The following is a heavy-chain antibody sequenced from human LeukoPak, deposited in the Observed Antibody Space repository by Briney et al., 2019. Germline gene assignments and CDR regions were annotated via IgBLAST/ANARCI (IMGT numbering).Heavy chain of an antibody. CDR3: ARQGYCSGNTCYALFDP. V-gene: IGHV4-59*08. D-gene: IGHD2-2*01. CDR2: IFYSGDT. J-gene: IGHJ5*02. Sequence: SETLSLTCTVSGDSISSYYWSWIRQPPGKGLEWIGYIFYSGDTHYIPSLKSRATMSLDTSKNQLSLKLVSVTAADTAVYYCARQGYCSGNTCYALFDPWGQGTLVIVSS. CDR1: GDSISSYY.